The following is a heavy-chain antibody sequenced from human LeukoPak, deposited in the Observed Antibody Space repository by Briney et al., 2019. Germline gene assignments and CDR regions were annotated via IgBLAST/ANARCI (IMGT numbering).Heavy chain of an antibody. Sequence: ASVKVSCKASGYTFSSYTMNWVRQAPGQGLEWMGWINTNPGNPTYAQDYTGRFVFSLDTSVSTTYLQISRLKAEDTAVYYCASGPSYSGSNEYFDSWGQGTLVTVSS. D-gene: IGHD1-26*01. V-gene: IGHV7-4-1*02. CDR2: INTNPGNP. J-gene: IGHJ4*02. CDR1: GYTFSSYT. CDR3: ASGPSYSGSNEYFDS.